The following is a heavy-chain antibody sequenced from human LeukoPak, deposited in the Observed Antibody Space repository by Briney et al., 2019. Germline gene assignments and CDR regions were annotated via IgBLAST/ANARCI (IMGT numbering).Heavy chain of an antibody. V-gene: IGHV3-11*04. CDR3: ARDGTYDFWSGYYNWFDP. CDR1: GFTFSDYY. D-gene: IGHD3-3*01. CDR2: ISSSGSTI. Sequence: GGSLRLSCAASGFTFSDYYMSWIRQAPGKGLEWVSYISSSGSTIYYADSVKGRFTISRDNAMNSLYLQMNSLRAEDTAVYYCARDGTYDFWSGYYNWFDPWGQGTLVTVSS. J-gene: IGHJ5*02.